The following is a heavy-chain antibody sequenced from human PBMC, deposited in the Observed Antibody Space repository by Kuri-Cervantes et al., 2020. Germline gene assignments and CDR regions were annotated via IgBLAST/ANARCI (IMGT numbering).Heavy chain of an antibody. CDR1: GFTFSSYS. Sequence: GESLKISCAASGFTFSSYSMNWVRQAPGKGLEWVSSISSSSSYIYYADSVKGRFTISRDNAKNSLYLQMNSLRAEDTAVYYCARDLVSGTVDYWGQGTLVTVPQ. J-gene: IGHJ4*02. CDR3: ARDLVSGTVDY. V-gene: IGHV3-21*01. CDR2: ISSSSSYI. D-gene: IGHD6-19*01.